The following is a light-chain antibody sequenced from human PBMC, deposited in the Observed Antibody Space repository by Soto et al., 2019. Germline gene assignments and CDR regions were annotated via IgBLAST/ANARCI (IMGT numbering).Light chain of an antibody. Sequence: MVMTQSPDTLSVSPLERSTLSSRASQSVSSNLAWYQQKPGQAPRLLIYDASNRATGIPARFSGSGSGTDFTLTISSLEPEDFAVYYCQQRSNWPITFGQGTRLEIK. J-gene: IGKJ5*01. CDR3: QQRSNWPIT. V-gene: IGKV3-11*01. CDR2: DAS. CDR1: QSVSSN.